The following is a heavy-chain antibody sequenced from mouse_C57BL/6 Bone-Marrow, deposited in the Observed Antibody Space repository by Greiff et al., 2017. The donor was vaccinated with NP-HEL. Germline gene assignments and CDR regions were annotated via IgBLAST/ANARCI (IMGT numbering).Heavy chain of an antibody. D-gene: IGHD4-1*01. CDR1: GFTFSDYY. Sequence: EVKLVESGGGLVQPGGSLKLSCAASGFTFSDYYMYWVRQTPEKRLEWVAYISNGGGSTYYPDTVKGRFTISRDNAKNTLYLQMSRLKSEDTAMYYCARWEGGFAYWGQGTLVTVSA. V-gene: IGHV5-12*01. J-gene: IGHJ3*01. CDR2: ISNGGGST. CDR3: ARWEGGFAY.